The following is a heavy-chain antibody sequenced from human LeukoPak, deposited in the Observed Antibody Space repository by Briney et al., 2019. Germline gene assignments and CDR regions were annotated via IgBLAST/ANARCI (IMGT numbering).Heavy chain of an antibody. Sequence: GASVKVSCKASGYTFTSYYMHWVRQAPGQGLEWMGIINPSGGSTSYAQKFQGRVTMTRDTSTSTVYMELSSLRSEDTAVYYCARGGDIVVVVAPNYGMDVWGQGTTVTVSS. CDR2: INPSGGST. D-gene: IGHD2-15*01. CDR3: ARGGDIVVVVAPNYGMDV. J-gene: IGHJ6*02. V-gene: IGHV1-46*01. CDR1: GYTFTSYY.